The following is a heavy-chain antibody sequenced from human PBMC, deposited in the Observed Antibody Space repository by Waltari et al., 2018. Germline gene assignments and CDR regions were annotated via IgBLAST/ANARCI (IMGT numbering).Heavy chain of an antibody. Sequence: VQLVESGGGVVQPGGSLRLYCEASGITFSTDGWYWVRQAPGKGLDWVAFIRYDGSKSYHADSVKGRLTISRDNSKNTLYLEMNSLRVEDTGLYYCAKESGRTTLYYFAMDVWGQGTTVTVSS. CDR2: IRYDGSKS. CDR3: AKESGRTTLYYFAMDV. J-gene: IGHJ6*02. V-gene: IGHV3-30*02. D-gene: IGHD2-8*01. CDR1: GITFSTDG.